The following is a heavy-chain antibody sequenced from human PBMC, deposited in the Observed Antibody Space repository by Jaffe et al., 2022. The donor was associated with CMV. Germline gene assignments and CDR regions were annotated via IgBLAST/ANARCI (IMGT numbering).Heavy chain of an antibody. J-gene: IGHJ6*03. CDR1: GGTFSSYA. Sequence: QVQLVQSGAEVKKPGSSVKVSCKASGGTFSSYAISWVRQAPGQGLEWMGRIIPILGIANYAQKFQGRVTITADKSTSTAYMELSSLRSEDTAVYYCASGLNCSGGSCYSYYYYYYYMDVWGKGTTVTVSS. CDR2: IIPILGIA. CDR3: ASGLNCSGGSCYSYYYYYYYMDV. D-gene: IGHD2-15*01. V-gene: IGHV1-69*09.